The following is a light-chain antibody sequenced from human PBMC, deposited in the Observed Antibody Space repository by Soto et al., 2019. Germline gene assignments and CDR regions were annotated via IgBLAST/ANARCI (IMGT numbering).Light chain of an antibody. V-gene: IGKV3-20*01. Sequence: ALTQSPGTLSSSPGERATLSCRASQSISNTYLAWYQQKPGQAPRLLIYRASSRAAGIPDRFSASGSGTDFTLTITRLEPEDFAVYYCHHYGSSRTFGQGTKVDI. J-gene: IGKJ1*01. CDR1: QSISNTY. CDR2: RAS. CDR3: HHYGSSRT.